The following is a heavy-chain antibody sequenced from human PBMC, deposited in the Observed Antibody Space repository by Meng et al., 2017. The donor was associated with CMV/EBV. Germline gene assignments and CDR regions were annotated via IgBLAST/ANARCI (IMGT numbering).Heavy chain of an antibody. CDR3: AKAHTHYYYYGMDV. V-gene: IGHV3-33*06. CDR1: GFTFSSYG. CDR2: IWYDGSNK. Sequence: SGFTFSSYGMHWVRQAPGKGLEWVAVIWYDGSNKYYADSVKGRFTISRDNSKNTLYLQMNSLRAEDTAVYYCAKAHTHYYYYGMDVWGQGTMVTVSS. J-gene: IGHJ6*02.